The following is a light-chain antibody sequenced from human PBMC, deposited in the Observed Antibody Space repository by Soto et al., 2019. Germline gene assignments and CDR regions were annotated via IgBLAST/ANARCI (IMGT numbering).Light chain of an antibody. Sequence: QSALTQPASVSGSPGQSITISCTGTSSDVGAYNLVSWYQHLPDKAPKLIISEVTNRPSGVSDRFSGSKPGNTASLTISGLQAEDEADYYCASLTTTNFVFGSGTKLTVL. J-gene: IGLJ1*01. CDR3: ASLTTTNFV. CDR1: SSDVGAYNL. V-gene: IGLV2-14*01. CDR2: EVT.